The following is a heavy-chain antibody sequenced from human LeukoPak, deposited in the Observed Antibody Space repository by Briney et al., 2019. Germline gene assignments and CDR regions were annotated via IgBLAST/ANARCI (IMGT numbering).Heavy chain of an antibody. CDR2: IYSGGSA. D-gene: IGHD6-13*01. CDR3: ARMGLAAAFDY. V-gene: IGHV3-53*01. Sequence: GGSLRLSCAASGFTFSSNYMSWVRQAPGKGLEWVSVIYSGGSAYYADSVKGRFTISRDNSKNTLYLQMNSLRAEDTAVYYCARMGLAAAFDYWGQGTLVTVSS. J-gene: IGHJ4*02. CDR1: GFTFSSNY.